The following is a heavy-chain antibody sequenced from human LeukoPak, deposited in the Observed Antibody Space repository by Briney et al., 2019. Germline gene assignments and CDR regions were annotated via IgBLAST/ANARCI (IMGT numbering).Heavy chain of an antibody. CDR3: ARVQVNGGAFEI. Sequence: PSETLSLTCAVYGGSFSGYYWSWIRQPPGKGLEWIGEINHSGSTNYNPSLKSRVTISVDTSKNQFSLKLSSVTAADTAVYYCARVQVNGGAFEIWGQGTMLTVSS. V-gene: IGHV4-34*01. J-gene: IGHJ3*02. D-gene: IGHD1-1*01. CDR2: INHSGST. CDR1: GGSFSGYY.